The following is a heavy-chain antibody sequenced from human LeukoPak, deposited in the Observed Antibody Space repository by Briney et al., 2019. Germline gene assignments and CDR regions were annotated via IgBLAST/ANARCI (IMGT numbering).Heavy chain of an antibody. CDR1: GFTVSNNY. CDR2: ISSSSSYI. J-gene: IGHJ4*02. V-gene: IGHV3-21*01. D-gene: IGHD3-22*01. CDR3: ARWPNYYDSSGYGY. Sequence: GGSLRLSCVVSGFTVSNNYMKWVRQAPGKGLEWVSSISSSSSYIYYADSVKGRFTISRDNAKNSLYLQMNSLRAEDTAVYYCARWPNYYDSSGYGYWGQGTLVTVSS.